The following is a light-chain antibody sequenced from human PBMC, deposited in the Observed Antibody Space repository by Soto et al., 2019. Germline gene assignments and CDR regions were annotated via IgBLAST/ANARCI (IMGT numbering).Light chain of an antibody. Sequence: QSALTQPPSASGSPGQSVAISCTGTSRDVGGQNYVSWYQQHPGKAPKLIIYAVSNRPSGVPDRFSGSKSGNTASLTISGLRAEDEADYYCCSHAGNNTYVFGTGTKVTV. J-gene: IGLJ1*01. V-gene: IGLV2-8*01. CDR3: CSHAGNNTYV. CDR2: AVS. CDR1: SRDVGGQNY.